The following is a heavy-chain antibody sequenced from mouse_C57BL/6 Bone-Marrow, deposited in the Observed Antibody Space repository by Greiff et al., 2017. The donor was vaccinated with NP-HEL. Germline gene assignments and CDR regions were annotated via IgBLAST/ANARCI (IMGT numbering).Heavy chain of an antibody. CDR3: ASHYDYGVAWFGY. V-gene: IGHV5-6*01. CDR2: ISSGGSYT. D-gene: IGHD2-4*01. J-gene: IGHJ3*01. CDR1: GFTFSSYG. Sequence: EVQLVESGGDLVKPGGSLKLSCAASGFTFSSYGMSWVRQTPDKRLEWVATISSGGSYTYYPDSLKGRFIISRDNAKNTLYLQMSSLKSEDTAMYYCASHYDYGVAWFGYGGRGNLVTVTA.